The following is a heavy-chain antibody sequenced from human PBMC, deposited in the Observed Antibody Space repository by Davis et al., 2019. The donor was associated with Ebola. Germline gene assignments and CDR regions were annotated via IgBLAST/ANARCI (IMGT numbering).Heavy chain of an antibody. D-gene: IGHD3-10*01. CDR3: GREWVHMIRGEIHYYYGMDV. J-gene: IGHJ6*04. CDR1: GGSISSYY. CDR2: ISYSGRT. V-gene: IGHV4-59*12. Sequence: SETLSLTCTVSGGSISSYYWSWIRQPPGKGLEWIGHISYSGRTNYNPSLESRVTMSIDTSKNQFSLKLRSLTAADTAVYYCGREWVHMIRGEIHYYYGMDVWGKGTTVTVSS.